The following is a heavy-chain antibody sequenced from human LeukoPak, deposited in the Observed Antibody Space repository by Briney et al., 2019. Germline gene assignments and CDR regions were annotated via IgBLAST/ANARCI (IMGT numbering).Heavy chain of an antibody. J-gene: IGHJ4*02. CDR1: GFTFSSYA. V-gene: IGHV3-23*01. Sequence: GGSLRLSCAASGFTFSSYAMSWVRQAPGKGLEWVSAISGSGGSTYYADSVKGRFTISRDNSKNKLYLQMNSLRAEDTAVYYCAKSRDGYKTFYFDYWGQGILVTVSS. CDR3: AKSRDGYKTFYFDY. CDR2: ISGSGGST. D-gene: IGHD5-24*01.